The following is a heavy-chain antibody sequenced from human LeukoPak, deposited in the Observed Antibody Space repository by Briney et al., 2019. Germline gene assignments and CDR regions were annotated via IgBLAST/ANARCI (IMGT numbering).Heavy chain of an antibody. V-gene: IGHV1-69*04. CDR2: IIPILGIA. CDR1: GYTFTSYG. Sequence: ASVKVSCKASGYTFTSYGISWVRQAPGQGLEWMGRIIPILGIANYAQKFQSRVTITADKSTSTAYMELSSLRSEDTAVYYCATSPVSSGWYDYWGQGTLVTVSS. D-gene: IGHD6-19*01. CDR3: ATSPVSSGWYDY. J-gene: IGHJ4*02.